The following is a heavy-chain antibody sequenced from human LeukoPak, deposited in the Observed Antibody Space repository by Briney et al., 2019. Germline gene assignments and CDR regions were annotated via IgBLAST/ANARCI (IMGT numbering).Heavy chain of an antibody. J-gene: IGHJ4*02. CDR2: ISGSGGAT. CDR3: ARGGVDYYGSGTYYLMYYFDY. V-gene: IGHV3-23*01. Sequence: PGGSLRLSCAASGFTFSNHWMHWVRQAPGKGLEWVSGISGSGGATYYADSVKGRFTISRDDPHNTLYLQMNSLRAEDTAVYFCARGGVDYYGSGTYYLMYYFDYWGQGALVTVSS. CDR1: GFTFSNHW. D-gene: IGHD3-10*01.